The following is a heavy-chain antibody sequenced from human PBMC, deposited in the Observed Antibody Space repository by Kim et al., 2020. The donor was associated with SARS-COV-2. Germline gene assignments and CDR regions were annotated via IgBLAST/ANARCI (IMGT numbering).Heavy chain of an antibody. Sequence: GGSLRLSCVESGITSSSYWLTWVRQAPGKGLEWVANIKRDGSERYYGDSVKGRFTISRYNAKRSVFLQMNSLRSEDTAVYYCGISGIWGQGTLVTVSS. CDR3: GISGI. CDR2: IKRDGSER. J-gene: IGHJ4*02. CDR1: GITSSSYW. V-gene: IGHV3-7*01.